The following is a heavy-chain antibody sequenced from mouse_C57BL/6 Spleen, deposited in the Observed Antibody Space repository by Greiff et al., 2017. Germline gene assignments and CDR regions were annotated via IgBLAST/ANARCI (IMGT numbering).Heavy chain of an antibody. CDR3: ARSITTVNY. V-gene: IGHV1-4*01. D-gene: IGHD1-1*01. CDR2: INPSSGYT. CDR1: GYTFTSYT. Sequence: ESGAELARPGASVKMSCKASGYTFTSYTMHWVKQRPGQGLEWIGYINPSSGYTKYNQKFKDKATLTADKSSSTAYMQLSSLTSEDSAVYYCARSITTVNYWGQGTTLTVSS. J-gene: IGHJ2*01.